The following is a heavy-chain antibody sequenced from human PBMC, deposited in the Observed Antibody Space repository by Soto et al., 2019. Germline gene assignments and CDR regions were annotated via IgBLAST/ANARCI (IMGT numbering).Heavy chain of an antibody. V-gene: IGHV1-3*01. CDR3: ARAGPSDYYDSSGFDY. J-gene: IGHJ4*02. D-gene: IGHD3-22*01. CDR2: INAGNGNT. Sequence: ASVKVSCKASGYTFTSYAMHWVRQAPGQRLEWRGWINAGNGNTKYSQKFQGRVTITRDTSASTAYMELSSLRSEDTAVYYCARAGPSDYYDSSGFDYWGQGTLVTVSS. CDR1: GYTFTSYA.